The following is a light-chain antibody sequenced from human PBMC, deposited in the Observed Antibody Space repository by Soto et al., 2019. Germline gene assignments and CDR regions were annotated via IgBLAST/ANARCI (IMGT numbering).Light chain of an antibody. CDR1: QSVSSY. J-gene: IGKJ2*01. V-gene: IGKV3-11*01. CDR2: DAS. Sequence: EIVLTQSPATLSLSPGERATLSCRASQSVSSYLAWYQQKPGQAPRLLIYDASNRATGIPARFSGSGSGTDFTLTTSSLEPADFAVYYCQQRSNWPPTFGQGTKLEIK. CDR3: QQRSNWPPT.